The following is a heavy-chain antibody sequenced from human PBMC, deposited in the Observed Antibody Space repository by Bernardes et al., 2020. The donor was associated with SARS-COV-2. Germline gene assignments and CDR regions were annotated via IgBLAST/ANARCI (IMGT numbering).Heavy chain of an antibody. CDR2: ISSSSSTI. CDR3: ARELPLYYYYMDV. CDR1: GFTFSSYS. Sequence: GGSLRLSCAASGFTFSSYSMNWVRQAPGKGLEWVSYISSSSSTIYYADSVKGRFTISRDNAKNSLYLQMNSLRAEDTAVYYCARELPLYYYYMDVWGKGTTVTVSS. J-gene: IGHJ6*03. V-gene: IGHV3-48*04.